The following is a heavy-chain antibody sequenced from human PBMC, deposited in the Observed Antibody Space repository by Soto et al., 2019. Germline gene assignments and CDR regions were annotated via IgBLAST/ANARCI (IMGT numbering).Heavy chain of an antibody. D-gene: IGHD6-13*01. CDR2: IIPVFHTT. CDR1: GGTFRNFA. Sequence: QVWLVQSGAEVKKPGSSVRVSCKASGGTFRNFAISWVRQAPGHVLEWLGGIIPVFHTTNYAKKFQGRVSMTADESTSTADMELTSLGSDDTAVYYCARPDGSRPGSSTWDVPYDHGGQGPMVTVSS. CDR3: ARPDGSRPGSSTWDVPYDH. V-gene: IGHV1-69*01. J-gene: IGHJ4*02.